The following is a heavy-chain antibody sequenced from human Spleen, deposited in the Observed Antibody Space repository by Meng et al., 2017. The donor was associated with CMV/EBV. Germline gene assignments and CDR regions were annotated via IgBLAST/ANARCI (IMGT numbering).Heavy chain of an antibody. CDR1: GFTFSSYA. CDR3: AKDRARYCSSTSCHLVDY. D-gene: IGHD2-2*01. J-gene: IGHJ4*02. Sequence: GGSLRLSCAASGFTFSSYAMSWVRQAPGKGLEWVSVIYSGGSSTYYADSVKGRFTISRDNSKNTLYLQMNSLRAEDTAVYYCAKDRARYCSSTSCHLVDYWGQGTLVTVSS. CDR2: IYSGGSST. V-gene: IGHV3-23*03.